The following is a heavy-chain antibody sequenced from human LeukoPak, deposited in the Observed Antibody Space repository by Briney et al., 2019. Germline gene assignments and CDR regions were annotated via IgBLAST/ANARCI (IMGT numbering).Heavy chain of an antibody. CDR3: ARAYCGGDCHFDY. CDR1: GYTFTSYC. D-gene: IGHD2-21*02. CDR2: INPSGGST. V-gene: IGHV1-46*01. J-gene: IGHJ4*02. Sequence: GASVKVSCKASGYTFTSYCMHWVRQAPGQGLEWMGIINPSGGSTSYAQKFQGRVTMTRDTSTSTVYMELSSLRYEDTAVYYCARAYCGGDCHFDYWGQGTLVTVSS.